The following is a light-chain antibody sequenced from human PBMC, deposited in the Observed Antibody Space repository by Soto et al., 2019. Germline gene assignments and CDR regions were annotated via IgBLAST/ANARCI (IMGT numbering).Light chain of an antibody. CDR2: KAS. V-gene: IGKV1-5*03. CDR3: QQYNSYPWT. J-gene: IGKJ1*01. Sequence: DIQMTQSPSTLSASVGDRVNITCRASQSISSWLAWYQQKPGKAPKLLIYKASNLESGVPSRFSGSGSGTEFTLTISSLQPDDFATYYCQQYNSYPWTFGQGTNVEIK. CDR1: QSISSW.